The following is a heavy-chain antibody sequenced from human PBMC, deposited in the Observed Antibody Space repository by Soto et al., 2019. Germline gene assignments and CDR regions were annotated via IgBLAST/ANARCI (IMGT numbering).Heavy chain of an antibody. Sequence: GGSLRLSCAASGFTFSSYAMSWVRQAPGKGLEWVSAISGSGGSTYYADSVKGRFTISRDNSKNTLYLQMNSLRAEDTAVYYCAKERPRYYYDSSGYQPLDPWGPGTLVTVSS. V-gene: IGHV3-23*01. CDR1: GFTFSSYA. D-gene: IGHD3-22*01. CDR2: ISGSGGST. CDR3: AKERPRYYYDSSGYQPLDP. J-gene: IGHJ5*02.